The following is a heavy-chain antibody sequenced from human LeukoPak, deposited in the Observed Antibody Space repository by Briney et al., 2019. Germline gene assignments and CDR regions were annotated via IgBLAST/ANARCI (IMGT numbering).Heavy chain of an antibody. CDR1: GFTFDDYG. Sequence: GGSLRLSCAASGFTFDDYGMSWVRQAPGKGLEWVSGINWNGGSTGYADSVKGRFTISRDNAKNSLYLQMNSLRAEDTAVYYCAREGIGDYYYYYYMDVWGKGTTVTVSS. V-gene: IGHV3-20*04. J-gene: IGHJ6*03. CDR3: AREGIGDYYYYYYMDV. CDR2: INWNGGST. D-gene: IGHD3-16*01.